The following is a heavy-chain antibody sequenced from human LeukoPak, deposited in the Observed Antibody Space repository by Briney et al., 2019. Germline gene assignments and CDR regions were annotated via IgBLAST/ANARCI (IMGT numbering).Heavy chain of an antibody. D-gene: IGHD3-16*02. CDR3: AREITFGGVIAPFDY. CDR1: GDSVSSNSAA. Sequence: SQTLSLTCAISGDSVSSNSAAWNWIRPSPSRGLEWLGRTYYRSTWYNDYAVSVKSRITINPDTSKNQFSLQLNSVTPEDTAVYYCAREITFGGVIAPFDYWGQGTLVTVSS. CDR2: TYYRSTWYN. J-gene: IGHJ4*02. V-gene: IGHV6-1*01.